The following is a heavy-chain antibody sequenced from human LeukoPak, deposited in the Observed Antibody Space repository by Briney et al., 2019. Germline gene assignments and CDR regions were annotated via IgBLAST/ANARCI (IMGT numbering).Heavy chain of an antibody. D-gene: IGHD2/OR15-2a*01. CDR1: GGSITSYY. V-gene: IGHV4-59*01. J-gene: IGHJ1*01. CDR2: IYHSGTT. CDR3: AQKAPFSSRYSQH. Sequence: SETLSLTCTVSGGSITSYYWSWIRQPPGKGLEWIGYIYHSGTTNYNPSLKSRVTISVDTSRSQFSLKLSSVTAADTAVYYCAQKAPFSSRYSQHWGQGTLVTVSS.